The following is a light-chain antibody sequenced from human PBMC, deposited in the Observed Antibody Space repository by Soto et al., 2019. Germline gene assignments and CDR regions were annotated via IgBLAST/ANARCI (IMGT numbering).Light chain of an antibody. CDR3: SSSASRSTPYV. J-gene: IGLJ1*01. Sequence: QSALTQPASVSGSPGQSITISCTGTSSDVGGYNYVSWYQQHPGKAPKLMIYDVSNRPSGVSNRFSGSKSGNTASLTISGLQAEDEADYYCSSSASRSTPYVFGTGTKVTV. CDR1: SSDVGGYNY. CDR2: DVS. V-gene: IGLV2-14*01.